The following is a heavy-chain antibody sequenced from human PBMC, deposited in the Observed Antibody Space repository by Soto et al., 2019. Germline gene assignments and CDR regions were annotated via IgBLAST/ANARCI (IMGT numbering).Heavy chain of an antibody. CDR1: GGSISTYY. V-gene: IGHV4-59*04. D-gene: IGHD2-2*01. CDR3: ARLHCNSPNCVPLDP. Sequence: PSETLSLTCTVSGGSISTYYWSWIRQPPGKGLEWIGYIYYSGSTSYNPSLKSRVTMSVDTSKNQLSLKLSSVTAADTAVYYCARLHCNSPNCVPLDPWGQGTLVTVSS. J-gene: IGHJ5*02. CDR2: IYYSGST.